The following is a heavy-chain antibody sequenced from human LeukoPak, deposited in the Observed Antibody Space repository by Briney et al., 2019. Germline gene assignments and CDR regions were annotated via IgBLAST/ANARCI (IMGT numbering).Heavy chain of an antibody. D-gene: IGHD3-10*01. Sequence: SETLSLTCTVSGGSISSYYWSWIRQPAGKGLEWIGRIYTSGSTNYNPSLKSRVTMSVDTSKNQFSLKLSSVTAADTAVYYCARDLQITMVRGVGTGFDPWGQGTLVTVSS. CDR2: IYTSGST. CDR1: GGSISSYY. J-gene: IGHJ5*02. V-gene: IGHV4-4*07. CDR3: ARDLQITMVRGVGTGFDP.